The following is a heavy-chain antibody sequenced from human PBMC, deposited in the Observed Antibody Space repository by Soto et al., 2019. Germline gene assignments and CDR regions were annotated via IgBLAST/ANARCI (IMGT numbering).Heavy chain of an antibody. CDR1: GFNFISSF. CDR3: ARYFRGSGRYFFDY. J-gene: IGHJ4*02. D-gene: IGHD6-19*01. CDR2: INQDGDKT. V-gene: IGHV3-7*03. Sequence: GGSLRLSCVASGFNFISSFMGWLRQAPGKGLEWVANINQDGDKTYYVDSVKGRFTISRDNAHNSLYLQMSSLRVEDTAVYYCARYFRGSGRYFFDYWGQGTLVTVSS.